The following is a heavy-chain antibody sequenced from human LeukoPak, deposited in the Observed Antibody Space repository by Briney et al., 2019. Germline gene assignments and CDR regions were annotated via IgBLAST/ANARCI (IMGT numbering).Heavy chain of an antibody. CDR3: AKEGAAPGPDFDY. J-gene: IGHJ4*02. Sequence: SETLSLTCTVSGASIRSYYWSWLRQPVGKGLEWIGRIVPRGITNYNPSLESRVTMSVDTSKNQFSLNLKSVTAADTAVYYCAKEGAAPGPDFDYWGQGILVIVSS. CDR1: GASIRSYY. CDR2: IVPRGIT. V-gene: IGHV4-4*07. D-gene: IGHD6-25*01.